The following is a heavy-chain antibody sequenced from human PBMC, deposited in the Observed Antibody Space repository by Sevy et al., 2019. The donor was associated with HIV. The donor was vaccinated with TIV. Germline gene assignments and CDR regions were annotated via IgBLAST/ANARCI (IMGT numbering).Heavy chain of an antibody. CDR3: VKDDGDYMIDY. CDR2: ISWNSASI. CDR1: GFSFDNYP. D-gene: IGHD4-17*01. Sequence: GGSLRLSCVGSGFSFDNYPMHWVRQAPGKGLEWVSGISWNSASIGYADSVKGRFTISRDNAKNSLYLQMNSLRAEDTALYYCVKDDGDYMIDYWGQGTLVTVSS. V-gene: IGHV3-9*01. J-gene: IGHJ4*02.